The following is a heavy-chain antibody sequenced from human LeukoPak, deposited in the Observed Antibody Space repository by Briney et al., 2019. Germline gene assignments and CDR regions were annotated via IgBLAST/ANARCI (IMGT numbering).Heavy chain of an antibody. CDR1: GGSLSSYY. CDR2: IYASGST. D-gene: IGHD3-3*01. CDR3: ARGGHDFWSGFYILGY. V-gene: IGHV4-4*09. Sequence: SETLSLTCTVSGGSLSSYYWSWIRQPPGKGLEWIGYIYASGSTNYNPSLKSRVTISVDTSKNQFSLKLSSVTAADTAVYYCARGGHDFWSGFYILGYWGQGTLVTVSS. J-gene: IGHJ4*02.